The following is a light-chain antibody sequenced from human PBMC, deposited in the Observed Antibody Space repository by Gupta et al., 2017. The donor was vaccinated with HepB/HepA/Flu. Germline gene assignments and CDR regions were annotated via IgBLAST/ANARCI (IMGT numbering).Light chain of an antibody. CDR1: QSLVDGDGNTF. Sequence: DVVMTQSPLFLPVTLGQPASISCRSSQSLVDGDGNTFLTWFQQRPGHSPRRLIYKVSNRDSGVPDRFSGSGSGTDFTLKISRVEAEDVGVYYCLQTTHWLHTFGQGTKLEIK. CDR3: LQTTHWLHT. CDR2: KVS. J-gene: IGKJ2*01. V-gene: IGKV2-30*01.